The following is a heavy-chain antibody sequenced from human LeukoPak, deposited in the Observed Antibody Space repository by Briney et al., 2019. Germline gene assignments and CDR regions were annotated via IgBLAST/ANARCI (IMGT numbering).Heavy chain of an antibody. CDR3: AKFDSSGYFSFDY. CDR1: GYSISSGYY. J-gene: IGHJ4*02. Sequence: KPSETLSLTCTVSGYSISSGYYWGWIRQPPGKGLEGIGSIYHSGSTYYNPSLKSRVTISVDTSKNQFSLKLSSVTAADTAVYYCAKFDSSGYFSFDYWGQGTLVTVSS. V-gene: IGHV4-38-2*02. D-gene: IGHD3-22*01. CDR2: IYHSGST.